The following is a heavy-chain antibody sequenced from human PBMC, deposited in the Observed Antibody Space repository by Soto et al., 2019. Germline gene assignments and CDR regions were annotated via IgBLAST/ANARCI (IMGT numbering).Heavy chain of an antibody. CDR2: ISGSGDTT. J-gene: IGHJ6*02. Sequence: GGSLRLSCAASGVTFSRNAMSWVRQAPGKGPEWVSGISGSGDTTHYADFVKGRVTISRDNSKSTLYLQMNSLRAEDTAVYYCTTEGHCTNGICYYYYYGMDVWGQGTTVTVSS. D-gene: IGHD2-8*01. CDR3: TTEGHCTNGICYYYYYGMDV. CDR1: GVTFSRNA. V-gene: IGHV3-23*01.